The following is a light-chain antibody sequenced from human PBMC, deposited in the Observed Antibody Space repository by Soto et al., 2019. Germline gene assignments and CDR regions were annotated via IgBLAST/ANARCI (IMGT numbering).Light chain of an antibody. J-gene: IGLJ3*02. Sequence: QSALTQPPSASGSPGQSVTISCTGTSSDVGDYNYVSWYQQHPGKAPKLMIYDVRKRPSGVPDRFSGSKSGNTASPTVSGLHAEEEADYYCSSYSGSNNWVFGGGTKLTVL. CDR1: SSDVGDYNY. CDR2: DVR. CDR3: SSYSGSNNWV. V-gene: IGLV2-8*01.